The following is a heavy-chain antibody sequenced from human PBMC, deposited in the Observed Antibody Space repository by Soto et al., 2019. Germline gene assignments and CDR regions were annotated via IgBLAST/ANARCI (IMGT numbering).Heavy chain of an antibody. CDR2: IGTDGNT. D-gene: IGHD2-2*01. V-gene: IGHV3-23*01. J-gene: IGHJ4*01. CDR3: VRKYPGTRPFDY. Sequence: GGSLRLSCAASGFTFNSHAMNWVRQAPGKGLAWVSAIGTDGNTYYANSVKGRFTISRDNSRTTLYLQMNSLRVEDTALYYCVRKYPGTRPFDYWGQGTLVTVSS. CDR1: GFTFNSHA.